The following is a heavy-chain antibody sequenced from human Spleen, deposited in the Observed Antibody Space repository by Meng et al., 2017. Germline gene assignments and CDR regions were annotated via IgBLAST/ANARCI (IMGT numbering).Heavy chain of an antibody. J-gene: IGHJ3*02. Sequence: GESLKISCVASGFSFSSYWMQWVRQAPGKGLVWVSRINDDGRTTNYAVSVKGRFTISRDNAKNTLYVQMNSLRAEDTAVYYCARGGQAYSSGWHKGDALDIWGQGTMVTVSS. D-gene: IGHD6-25*01. CDR2: INDDGRTT. V-gene: IGHV3-74*01. CDR1: GFSFSSYW. CDR3: ARGGQAYSSGWHKGDALDI.